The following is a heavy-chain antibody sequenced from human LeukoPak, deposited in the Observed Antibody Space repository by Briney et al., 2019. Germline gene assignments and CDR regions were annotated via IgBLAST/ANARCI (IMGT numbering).Heavy chain of an antibody. Sequence: GGSLRLSCAASGFTFSSYSMNWVRQAPGKGLEWVSYISSSSSTIYYADSVKGRFTISRDNAKNSLYLQMNSLRDEDTAVYYCATCITGTTGNFDYWGQGTLVTVSS. CDR2: ISSSSSTI. V-gene: IGHV3-48*02. CDR3: ATCITGTTGNFDY. CDR1: GFTFSSYS. D-gene: IGHD1-7*01. J-gene: IGHJ4*02.